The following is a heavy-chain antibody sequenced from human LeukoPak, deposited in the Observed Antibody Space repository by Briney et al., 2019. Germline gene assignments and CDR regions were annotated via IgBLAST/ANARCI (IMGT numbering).Heavy chain of an antibody. CDR2: INPNSGGT. CDR1: GYTFTGYY. J-gene: IGHJ4*02. Sequence: ASVKVSCKACGYTFTGYYMHWVRQAPGQGLEWMGWINPNSGGTNYAQKFQGRVTMTRDTSISTAYMELSRLRSDDTAVYYCARASGYCTNGVCYKDKYYFDYWGQGTLVTVSS. V-gene: IGHV1-2*02. CDR3: ARASGYCTNGVCYKDKYYFDY. D-gene: IGHD2-8*01.